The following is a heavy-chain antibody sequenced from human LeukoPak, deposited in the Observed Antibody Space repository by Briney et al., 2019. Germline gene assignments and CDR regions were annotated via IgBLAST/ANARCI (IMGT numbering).Heavy chain of an antibody. J-gene: IGHJ4*02. V-gene: IGHV3-23*01. Sequence: GGSLRLSCAASGFTFSSYAMSWVRQAPGKGLEWVSAISGSGGSTYYADSVKGRFTISRDNSKNTLYLQMNSLRAEDTAAYYCAKDHGYGDYKGEYYFDYWGQGTLVTVSS. CDR1: GFTFSSYA. CDR3: AKDHGYGDYKGEYYFDY. D-gene: IGHD4-17*01. CDR2: ISGSGGST.